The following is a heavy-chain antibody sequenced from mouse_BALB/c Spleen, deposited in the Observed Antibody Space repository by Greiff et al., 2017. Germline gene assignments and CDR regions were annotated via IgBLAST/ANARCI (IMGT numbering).Heavy chain of an antibody. V-gene: IGHV1-54*01. J-gene: IGHJ4*01. CDR1: GYAFTNYL. CDR3: ARSGNYDYAMDY. CDR2: INPGSGGT. D-gene: IGHD2-1*01. Sequence: VQLVESGAELVRPGTSVKVSCKASGYAFTNYLIEWVKQRPGQGLEWIGVINPGSGGTNYNEKFKGKATLTADKSSSTAYMQLSSLTSDDSAVYFCARSGNYDYAMDYWGQGTSVTVSS.